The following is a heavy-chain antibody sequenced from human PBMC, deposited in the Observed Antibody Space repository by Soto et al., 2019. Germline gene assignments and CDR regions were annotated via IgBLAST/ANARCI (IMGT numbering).Heavy chain of an antibody. CDR1: AFNFNDAW. D-gene: IGHD1-26*01. J-gene: IGHJ4*02. V-gene: IGHV3-15*01. CDR2: IKSKTDGGTT. Sequence: EVHLVESGGGLVKPGGSLRLSSAASAFNFNDAWITWVRQAPGKGLEWVGRIKSKTDGGTTDYAAPVKGRFTISRDDSSNMFYLQMNSLKTEDTAVYYCTTANFWDNFDYWGQGTLVPVSS. CDR3: TTANFWDNFDY.